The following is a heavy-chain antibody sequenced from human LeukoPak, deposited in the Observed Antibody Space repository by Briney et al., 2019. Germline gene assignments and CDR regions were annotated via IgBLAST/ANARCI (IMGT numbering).Heavy chain of an antibody. D-gene: IGHD3-22*01. CDR1: GFTFDDYG. V-gene: IGHV3-20*04. CDR3: ARVSGLGSYYDSSGYPDY. Sequence: TRGSLRLSCAASGFTFDDYGMSWVRQAPRKGLEWVSGINWNGGSTGYADSVKGRFTISRDNAKNSLYLQMNSLRAEDTALYYCARVSGLGSYYDSSGYPDYWGQGTLVTVSS. CDR2: INWNGGST. J-gene: IGHJ4*02.